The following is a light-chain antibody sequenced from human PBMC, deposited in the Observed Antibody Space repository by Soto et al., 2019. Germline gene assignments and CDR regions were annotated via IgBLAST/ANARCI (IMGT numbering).Light chain of an antibody. J-gene: IGLJ3*02. Sequence: QPASVSGSPGQSISISCTGTSSDVGAYDRVSWYQHHPGKAPKLLIYEVTNRPSGVSTRFSGSKSANTASLTISGLQPEDEASYYCASYTRVDSWVFGGGTKLTVL. CDR3: ASYTRVDSWV. V-gene: IGLV2-14*01. CDR2: EVT. CDR1: SSDVGAYDR.